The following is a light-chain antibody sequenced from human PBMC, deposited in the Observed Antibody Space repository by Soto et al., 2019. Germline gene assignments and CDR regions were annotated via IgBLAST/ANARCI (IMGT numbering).Light chain of an antibody. Sequence: QSVLTQPPSASGTPGQTITLSCSGSNSDIGSHSVDWYQQFPGMTPRLLINSNDQRPSGVPDRFSGSKSGTSATLAISGLQSEDAADYYCATWADSLNGVVFGGGTKLTVL. CDR1: NSDIGSHS. J-gene: IGLJ2*01. CDR2: SND. V-gene: IGLV1-44*01. CDR3: ATWADSLNGVV.